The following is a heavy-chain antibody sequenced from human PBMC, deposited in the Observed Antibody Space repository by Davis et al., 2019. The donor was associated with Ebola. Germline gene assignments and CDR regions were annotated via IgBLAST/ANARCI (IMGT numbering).Heavy chain of an antibody. CDR2: INYSGST. CDR3: ARVRYYDLNWFDP. CDR1: GDSITSYH. J-gene: IGHJ5*02. V-gene: IGHV4-59*08. D-gene: IGHD3-3*01. Sequence: MPSETLSLTCTVSGDSITSYHWSWIRQPPGKGLEWIGYINYSGSTNHNPSLKSRVTMSVATSKNQFSLYLSSVTAADTAVYFCARVRYYDLNWFDPWGQGTLVTVSS.